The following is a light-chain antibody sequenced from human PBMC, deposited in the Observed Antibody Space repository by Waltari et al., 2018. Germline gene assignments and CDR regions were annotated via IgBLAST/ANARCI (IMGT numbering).Light chain of an antibody. CDR2: HAS. V-gene: IGLV3-21*02. J-gene: IGLJ2*01. CDR3: QVWDSDRVV. CDR1: QLRTKN. Sequence: SYVLTQPPSVSVAPGQTATLACGADQLRTKNVNWYQQRPGRAPYLVVSHASGRPSGIPECFSGSNSENTAILTITGVEAGVDADYYCQVWDSDRVVFGGVTKLTVL.